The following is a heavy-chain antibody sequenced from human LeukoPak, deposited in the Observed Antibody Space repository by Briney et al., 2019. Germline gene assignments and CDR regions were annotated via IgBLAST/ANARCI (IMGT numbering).Heavy chain of an antibody. J-gene: IGHJ4*02. D-gene: IGHD6-19*01. V-gene: IGHV3-48*03. CDR3: ARGKSSGWYLGY. CDR1: GFTFSSYE. CDR2: ISSSGSTI. Sequence: GSLRLSCAASGFTFSSYEMNWVRQAPGKGLEWVSYISSSGSTIYYADSVKGRFTISRDNAKNSLYLQMNSLRAEDTAVYYCARGKSSGWYLGYWGQGNLVTVSS.